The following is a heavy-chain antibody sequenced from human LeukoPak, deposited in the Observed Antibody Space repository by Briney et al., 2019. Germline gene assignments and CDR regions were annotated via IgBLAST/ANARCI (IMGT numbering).Heavy chain of an antibody. D-gene: IGHD6-19*01. CDR3: ARRLAVAGTVDY. Sequence: SETLSLTCTVSGGSISSSSYYWGWIRQPPGKGLEWIGSIYYSGSTYYNPSLKSRVTISVDTSKNQFSLKLSSVTAADTAVYYCARRLAVAGTVDYWGQGTLVTVSS. CDR2: IYYSGST. J-gene: IGHJ4*02. CDR1: GGSISSSSYY. V-gene: IGHV4-39*01.